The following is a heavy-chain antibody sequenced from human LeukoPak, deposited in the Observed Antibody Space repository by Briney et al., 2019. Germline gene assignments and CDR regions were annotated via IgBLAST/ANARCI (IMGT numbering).Heavy chain of an antibody. CDR1: GGSISSYY. CDR3: ARDIHVAAAGENWFDP. V-gene: IGHV4-4*07. Sequence: KPSETLSLTCTVSGGSISSYYWSWIRQPAGKGLEWIGRIYTSGSTNYNPSLKSRVTMSVDTSKNQFSLELSSVTAADTAVYYCARDIHVAAAGENWFDPWGQGTLITVSS. CDR2: IYTSGST. J-gene: IGHJ5*02. D-gene: IGHD6-13*01.